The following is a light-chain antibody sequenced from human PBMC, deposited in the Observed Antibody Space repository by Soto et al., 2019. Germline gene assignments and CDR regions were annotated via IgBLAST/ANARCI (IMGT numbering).Light chain of an antibody. CDR3: QQSYSTPEG. V-gene: IGKV1-39*01. CDR1: QSISSY. Sequence: DIQMTQSPSSLSASVGDRVTITCRASQSISSYLNWYQQKPGKAPKLLIYAASSLQSGVPSRFSGSGSGTDFTLTISRLQPEDFVTYYCQQSYSTPEGFGGGTKVEIK. CDR2: AAS. J-gene: IGKJ4*01.